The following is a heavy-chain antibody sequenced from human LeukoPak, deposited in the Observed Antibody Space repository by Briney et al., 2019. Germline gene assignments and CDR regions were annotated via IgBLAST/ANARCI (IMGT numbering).Heavy chain of an antibody. D-gene: IGHD2-21*02. Sequence: GASVKVSCKTSGYTFTRYGVGWVRQAPGQGFEWMGWISGYNGNTNYAQRFQDRVTLTTGTSTSTGSMEFRSLRSDDTAVYFCARVGCSGGDCYSSADFWGQGTLVTVSS. J-gene: IGHJ4*02. CDR1: GYTFTRYG. CDR3: ARVGCSGGDCYSSADF. CDR2: ISGYNGNT. V-gene: IGHV1-18*04.